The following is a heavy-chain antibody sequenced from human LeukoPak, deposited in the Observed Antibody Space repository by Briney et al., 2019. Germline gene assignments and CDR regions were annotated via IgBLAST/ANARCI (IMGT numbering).Heavy chain of an antibody. Sequence: GGTLRLSCAASGFTFRSYGMSWVRQAPGKGLEWVSAISGSGGSTYYADSVKGRFTISRDNSKNTLYLQMNSLRSEDTAVYYCARGIVVVPAAMSESYYYYYMDVWGKGTTVTISS. CDR3: ARGIVVVPAAMSESYYYYYMDV. D-gene: IGHD2-2*01. CDR1: GFTFRSYG. V-gene: IGHV3-23*01. J-gene: IGHJ6*03. CDR2: ISGSGGST.